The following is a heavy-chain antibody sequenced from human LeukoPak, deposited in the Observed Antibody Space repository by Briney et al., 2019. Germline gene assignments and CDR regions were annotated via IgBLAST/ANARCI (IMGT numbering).Heavy chain of an antibody. J-gene: IGHJ4*02. Sequence: SETLSLTCTDSGGSITSYYWSWIPQPARKGLEWSGRIYSSGTTNYNPSLKSRVTMSLDTSKNQCSLNLSSVTAADTAVYYCARDCYYDSTGYEGPFDYWGQGTLVTVSS. CDR1: GGSITSYY. V-gene: IGHV4-4*07. CDR2: IYSSGTT. D-gene: IGHD3-22*01. CDR3: ARDCYYDSTGYEGPFDY.